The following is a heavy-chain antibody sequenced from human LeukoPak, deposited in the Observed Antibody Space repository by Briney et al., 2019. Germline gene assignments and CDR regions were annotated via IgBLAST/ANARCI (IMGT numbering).Heavy chain of an antibody. D-gene: IGHD3-3*01. CDR2: ISGSGGST. CDR3: ASTDFWSGYWGFLDY. CDR1: GFTFSSYA. Sequence: GGSPRLSCAASGFTFSSYAMSWVRQAPGKGLEWVSAISGSGGSTYYADSVKGRFTISRDNSKNTLYLQMNSLRAEDTAVYYCASTDFWSGYWGFLDYWGQGTLVTVSS. V-gene: IGHV3-23*01. J-gene: IGHJ4*02.